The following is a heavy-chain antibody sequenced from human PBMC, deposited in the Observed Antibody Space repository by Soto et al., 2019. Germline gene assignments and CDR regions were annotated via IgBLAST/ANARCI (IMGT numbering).Heavy chain of an antibody. CDR1: GWSSTDHY. CDR3: ARGVSGWSPFGL. D-gene: IGHD6-19*01. CDR2: INPNSGVT. V-gene: IGHV1-2*04. J-gene: IGHJ4*02. Sequence: KVAYKGSGWSSTDHYVNWVRKAPGQGLEWMGWINPNSGVTNYAQKLQGWVTLTRDTSVSTAYMELNRLKSDDTAVFFCARGVSGWSPFGLWGQGTLVTVSS.